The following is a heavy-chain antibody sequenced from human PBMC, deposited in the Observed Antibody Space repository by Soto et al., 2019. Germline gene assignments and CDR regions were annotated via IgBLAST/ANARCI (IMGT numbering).Heavy chain of an antibody. CDR3: ANSKYDVVAGAWCFDP. D-gene: IGHD2-21*01. V-gene: IGHV4-30-2*01. CDR1: GGSITSGGYS. J-gene: IGHJ5*02. CDR2: MYHSGNT. Sequence: SETLSLTCTVSGGSITSGGYSWGWIRQPPGQGLEWIGYMYHSGNTYYNPSLKGRVTISLDHSRNQFSLRLNSVTAADTAVYLXANSKYDVVAGAWCFDPWGQGTLVTVSS.